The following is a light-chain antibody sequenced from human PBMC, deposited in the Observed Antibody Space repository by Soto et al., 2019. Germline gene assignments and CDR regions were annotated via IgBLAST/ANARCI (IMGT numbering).Light chain of an antibody. J-gene: IGKJ1*01. V-gene: IGKV3-15*01. CDR2: GAS. CDR3: QQYNIWPTDRT. CDR1: QSVGSN. Sequence: EIVMTQSPATLSVSPGDRAALSCSASQSVGSNLAWYQQKPGQAPRLLIYGASTRATGIPARFSGSGSGTEFTLTISSLQSEDFAIYFCQQYNIWPTDRTFGQGTKVEIK.